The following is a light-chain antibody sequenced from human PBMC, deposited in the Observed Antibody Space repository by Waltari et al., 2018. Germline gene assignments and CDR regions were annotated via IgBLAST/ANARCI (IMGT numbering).Light chain of an antibody. CDR2: AAS. Sequence: DIQMTQSPSSLSASVGDRVTITCRASQSITNFLNWYQQKPGKAPNLLIYAASSLQSGVPSRFGGSGSGTDFTLTISSLQAEDFATYYCQQGYSAPRTFGQGTKLEIK. CDR1: QSITNF. J-gene: IGKJ2*02. CDR3: QQGYSAPRT. V-gene: IGKV1-39*01.